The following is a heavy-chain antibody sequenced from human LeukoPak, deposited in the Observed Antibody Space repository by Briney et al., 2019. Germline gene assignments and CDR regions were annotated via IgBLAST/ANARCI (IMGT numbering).Heavy chain of an antibody. V-gene: IGHV3-23*01. CDR2: ISHSGGRT. J-gene: IGHJ4*02. Sequence: PGGSLRLSCAVSGITLSNYGMSWVRQAPGKGLEWVAGISHSGGRTNYADSVKGRFTISKDNPTNTLYRQMNSLRAEDTAVYFWAKRGVVIRVILVGFHKEAYYFDSWGQGALVTVSS. CDR3: AKRGVVIRVILVGFHKEAYYFDS. D-gene: IGHD3-22*01. CDR1: GITLSNYG.